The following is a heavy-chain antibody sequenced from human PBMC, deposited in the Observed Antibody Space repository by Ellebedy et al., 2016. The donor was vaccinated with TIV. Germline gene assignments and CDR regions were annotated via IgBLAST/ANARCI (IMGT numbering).Heavy chain of an antibody. CDR2: INHSGST. CDR3: ARANWYYDILTGLYNWFDP. D-gene: IGHD3-9*01. V-gene: IGHV4-34*01. J-gene: IGHJ5*02. Sequence: SETLSLTXAVYGGSFSGYYWSWIRQPPGKGLEWIGEINHSGSTNYNPSLKSRVTISVDTSKNQFSLKLSSVTAADTAVYYCARANWYYDILTGLYNWFDPWGQGTLVTVSS. CDR1: GGSFSGYY.